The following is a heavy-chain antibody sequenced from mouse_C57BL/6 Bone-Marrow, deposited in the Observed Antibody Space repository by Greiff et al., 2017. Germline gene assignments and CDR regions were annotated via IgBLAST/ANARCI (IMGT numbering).Heavy chain of an antibody. V-gene: IGHV14-4*01. CDR3: TTYDDDGWYIDV. CDR1: GFNIKDDY. Sequence: EVQLQQSGAELVRPGASVKLSCTASGFNIKDDYMHWVKQRPEQGLAWIGWIDPENGDTESASKFQGKATITADTSSNTAYLQLSSLTSEDTAVYYCTTYDDDGWYIDVWGTGTTVTVSS. D-gene: IGHD2-4*01. J-gene: IGHJ1*03. CDR2: IDPENGDT.